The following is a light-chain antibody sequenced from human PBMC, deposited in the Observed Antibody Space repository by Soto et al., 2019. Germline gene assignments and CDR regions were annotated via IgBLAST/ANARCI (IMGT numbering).Light chain of an antibody. V-gene: IGKV3-20*01. CDR3: QQYGSSTAT. CDR1: QSVSSSY. J-gene: IGKJ1*01. Sequence: EIVVTQSPGTRSLSPGERATLSCRASQSVSSSYLAWYQQKPGQAPRLVIYGASRRATGIRDLFSGSGAGTEFTLTISRLEHEDFAVSYCQQYGSSTATFGQGTKVDIK. CDR2: GAS.